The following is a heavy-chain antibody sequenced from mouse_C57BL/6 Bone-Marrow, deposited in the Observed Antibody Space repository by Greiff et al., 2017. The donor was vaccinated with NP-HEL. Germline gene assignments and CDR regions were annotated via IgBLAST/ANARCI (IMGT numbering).Heavy chain of an antibody. CDR2: ISNGGGST. D-gene: IGHD3-3*01. V-gene: IGHV5-12*01. Sequence: EVHLVESGGGLVQPGGSLKLSCAASGFTFSDYYMYWVRQTPEKRLEWVAYISNGGGSTYYPDTVKGRFTISRDNAKNTLYRQMSRLKSEDTAMYYCARRDWAMDYWGQGTSVTVSS. J-gene: IGHJ4*01. CDR1: GFTFSDYY. CDR3: ARRDWAMDY.